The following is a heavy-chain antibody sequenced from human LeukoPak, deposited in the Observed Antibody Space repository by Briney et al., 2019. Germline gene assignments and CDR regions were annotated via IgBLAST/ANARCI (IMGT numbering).Heavy chain of an antibody. D-gene: IGHD2-21*01. CDR2: ISPDGSKK. J-gene: IGHJ6*02. Sequence: PGGSLRLSCVASGFTFSSTTMGWVRQAPGKGLEWVAGISPDGSKKYYVDAVKGRFTISRDNSKNTLYLQMNSLRVEDTAMYYCARDLSYFSFDDWGQGTTVTVSS. CDR3: ARDLSYFSFDD. V-gene: IGHV3-33*08. CDR1: GFTFSSTT.